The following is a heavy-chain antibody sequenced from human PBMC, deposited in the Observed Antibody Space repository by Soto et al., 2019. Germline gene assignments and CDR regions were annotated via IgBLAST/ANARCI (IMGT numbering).Heavy chain of an antibody. CDR1: GYTFTSYY. J-gene: IGHJ3*02. V-gene: IGHV1-46*01. Sequence: GASVKVSCKVSGYTFTSYYMHWVRQAPGQGLEWMGIINPSGGSTSYAQKFQGRVTMTRDTSTSTVYMELSSLRSEDTAVYYCARDGVKNYYDSSGYYGYHAFDIWGQGTMVTVSS. CDR3: ARDGVKNYYDSSGYYGYHAFDI. D-gene: IGHD3-22*01. CDR2: INPSGGST.